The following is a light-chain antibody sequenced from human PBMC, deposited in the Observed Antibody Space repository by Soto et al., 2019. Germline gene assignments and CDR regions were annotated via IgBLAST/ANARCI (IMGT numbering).Light chain of an antibody. Sequence: QSALTQPASVSASPGQSITISCTGTSSDIGAYNSVSWYQQHPGEAPQLIIYDVSYRPSGISNRFSGSKSGNTASLTVSGLQADDDADYYCASYTTGRIRVFGGGTKLTVL. CDR2: DVS. J-gene: IGLJ2*01. CDR3: ASYTTGRIRV. V-gene: IGLV2-14*03. CDR1: SSDIGAYNS.